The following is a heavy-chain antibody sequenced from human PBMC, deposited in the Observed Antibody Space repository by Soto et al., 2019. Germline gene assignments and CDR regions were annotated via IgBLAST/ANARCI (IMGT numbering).Heavy chain of an antibody. CDR3: AAALDSSVYSFFDY. J-gene: IGHJ4*02. Sequence: PGGSLRLSCAASGFTFSSYAMSWVRQAPGKGLEWVSTISGSGGSTYYADSVKGRFTISRDNSQNTVYLRMSSLRVENTAVYYRAAALDSSVYSFFDYWGQGTLVTVSA. V-gene: IGHV3-23*01. D-gene: IGHD3-22*01. CDR1: GFTFSSYA. CDR2: ISGSGGST.